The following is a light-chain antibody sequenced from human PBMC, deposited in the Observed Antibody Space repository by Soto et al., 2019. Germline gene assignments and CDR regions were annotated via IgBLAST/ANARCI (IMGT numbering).Light chain of an antibody. J-gene: IGKJ1*01. V-gene: IGKV3-20*01. CDR3: QQYGSSPWT. CDR2: GAS. Sequence: DIELTQSPSTLSLSPGERATLSCRASQSVSSSYLAWYQQKPGQAPMLLIYGASSRATGIPARFSGSGSGTDFTLTISSLEPEDFAMYYCQQYGSSPWTFGQGTKVEIK. CDR1: QSVSSSY.